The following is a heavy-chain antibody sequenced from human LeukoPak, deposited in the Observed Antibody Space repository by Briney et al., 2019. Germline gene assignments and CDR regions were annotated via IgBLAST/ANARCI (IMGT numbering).Heavy chain of an antibody. CDR1: GGTFSSYA. D-gene: IGHD3-9*01. J-gene: IGHJ4*02. V-gene: IGHV1-69*13. CDR2: IIPIFGTA. Sequence: ASVKVSCKASGGTFSSYAISWVRQAPGQGLEWMGGIIPIFGTANYAQKFQGRVTITADESTSTAYMGLSSLRSEDTAVYYCARDAGRDDILTGLIGWGQGTLVTVSS. CDR3: ARDAGRDDILTGLIG.